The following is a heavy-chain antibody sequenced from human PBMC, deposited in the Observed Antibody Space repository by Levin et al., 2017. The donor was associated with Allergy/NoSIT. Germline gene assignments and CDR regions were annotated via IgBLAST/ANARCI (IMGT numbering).Heavy chain of an antibody. V-gene: IGHV3-23*01. Sequence: GGSLRLSCAASGFSFSSYAMTWVRQTPGKGLEWVSTLSGSGGSTYYADSVEGRFTISRDNSKNTLYLQMNSLRAGDTAVYYCAKDVWSSGYPGFYFDYWGQGTLVTVSS. D-gene: IGHD3-22*01. CDR3: AKDVWSSGYPGFYFDY. J-gene: IGHJ4*02. CDR2: LSGSGGST. CDR1: GFSFSSYA.